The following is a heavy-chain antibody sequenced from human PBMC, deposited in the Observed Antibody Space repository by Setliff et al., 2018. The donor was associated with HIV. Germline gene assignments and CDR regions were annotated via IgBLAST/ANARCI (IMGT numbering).Heavy chain of an antibody. V-gene: IGHV5-10-1*01. CDR3: VRPRLLDYDSSGYYLDAFDI. J-gene: IGHJ3*02. CDR2: IDPSDSYT. CDR1: GYSFTSYW. D-gene: IGHD3-22*01. Sequence: GESLKISCKSSGYSFTSYWISWVRQMPGKGLEWMGRIDPSDSYTNYGPSFQGHVTISADKSISTAYLQWSSLKASDTAMYYCVRPRLLDYDSSGYYLDAFDIWGQGTMVTVSS.